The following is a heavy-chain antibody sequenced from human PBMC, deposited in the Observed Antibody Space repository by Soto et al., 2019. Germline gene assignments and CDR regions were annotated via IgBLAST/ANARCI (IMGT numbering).Heavy chain of an antibody. J-gene: IGHJ4*02. V-gene: IGHV5-51*01. CDR1: GYSFTIYC. CDR3: ARQDRYCSSTSCYLFGY. CDR2: IYPGDSDT. D-gene: IGHD2-2*01. Sequence: GESLKISGQGSGYSFTIYCIGWVLQMPGKGLEWMGIIYPGDSDTRYSPSFQGQVTISADKSISTAYLQWSSLKASDTAMYYCARQDRYCSSTSCYLFGYWGQGTLVTVSS.